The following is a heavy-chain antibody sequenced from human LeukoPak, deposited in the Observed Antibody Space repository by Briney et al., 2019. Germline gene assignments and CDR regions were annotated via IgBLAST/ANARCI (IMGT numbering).Heavy chain of an antibody. D-gene: IGHD1-26*01. V-gene: IGHV3-66*02. Sequence: PGGSLRLSCAASGFTVNSYYMSWVRQAPGKGLDWVSVIYSGGSTYYTDSVKGRFTISRDNSKNTLYLQMNSLRTEDTAVYYCLFGLYSGTYHILDYWGQGTLVTVSS. CDR1: GFTVNSYY. J-gene: IGHJ4*02. CDR2: IYSGGST. CDR3: LFGLYSGTYHILDY.